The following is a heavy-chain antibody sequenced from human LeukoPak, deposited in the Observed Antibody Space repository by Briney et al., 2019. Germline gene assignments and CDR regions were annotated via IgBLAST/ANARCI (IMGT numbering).Heavy chain of an antibody. J-gene: IGHJ4*02. CDR3: AKRDRPCSGDCSAPYYFDY. D-gene: IGHD2-21*02. V-gene: IGHV3-23*01. CDR1: GFTFSSYA. Sequence: GGSLRLSCAASGFTFSSYAMSWVRQAPGKGLEWVSSISSNGANTYYADSVKGRFTISRDNSKNTLYLQMSSLRVEDTAVYYCAKRDRPCSGDCSAPYYFDYWGQGTLVTVSS. CDR2: ISSNGANT.